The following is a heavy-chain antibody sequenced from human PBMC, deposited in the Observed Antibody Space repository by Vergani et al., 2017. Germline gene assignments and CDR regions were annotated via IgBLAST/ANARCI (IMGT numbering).Heavy chain of an antibody. Sequence: QVQLVQSGAEVKKPGASVKVSCKASGGSFTSYTINWVRQVPGQGLEWLGRFIPTTGKAFYTQKLQGRITFTADTSRGIAYMDLSGLKYEDAATYYCASGDGGLSRWGQGTLVSV. D-gene: IGHD3-16*01. CDR1: GGSFTSYT. J-gene: IGHJ4*02. CDR3: ASGDGGLSR. V-gene: IGHV1-69*02. CDR2: FIPTTGKA.